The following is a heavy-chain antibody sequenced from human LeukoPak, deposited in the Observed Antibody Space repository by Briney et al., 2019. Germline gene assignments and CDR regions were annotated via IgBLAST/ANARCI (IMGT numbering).Heavy chain of an antibody. V-gene: IGHV3-74*01. CDR3: ARERRPTAYYDFWSGQGWFDP. Sequence: GGSLRLSCAASGFTFSSYWMHWVRQAPGKGLVWVSRINTDGSSTSYADSVKGRFTISRDNAKNTLYLQMNSLRAEDTAVYYCARERRPTAYYDFWSGQGWFDPWGQGTLVTVSS. D-gene: IGHD3-3*01. CDR1: GFTFSSYW. CDR2: INTDGSST. J-gene: IGHJ5*02.